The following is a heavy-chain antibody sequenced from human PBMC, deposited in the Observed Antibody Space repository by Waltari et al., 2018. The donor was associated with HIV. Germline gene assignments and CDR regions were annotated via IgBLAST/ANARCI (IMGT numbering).Heavy chain of an antibody. Sequence: EVQLVESGGGLVKPGGSLRLACAASGFTFSSYCMNWVRQAPGKGLEWVSSISSSSSYIYYADSVKGRFTISRDNAKNSLYLQMNSLRAEDTAVYYCARGGIAVAGTGDYWGQGTLVTVSS. CDR2: ISSSSSYI. J-gene: IGHJ4*02. CDR1: GFTFSSYC. V-gene: IGHV3-21*01. CDR3: ARGGIAVAGTGDY. D-gene: IGHD6-19*01.